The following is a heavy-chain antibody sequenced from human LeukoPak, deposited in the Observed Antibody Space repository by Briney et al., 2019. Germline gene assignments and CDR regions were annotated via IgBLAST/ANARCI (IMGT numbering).Heavy chain of an antibody. V-gene: IGHV3-30*02. CDR1: GFTFSSYA. Sequence: GGSLRLSCAASGFTFSSYAMSWVRQAPGKGLEWVAFIRFDGSNKYLADSVKGRFTISRDNSKNTLFLQMNSLRVEDTAVYYCAKDFYYGSGSPYYFDKWGQGTLVTVSS. J-gene: IGHJ4*02. D-gene: IGHD3-10*01. CDR2: IRFDGSNK. CDR3: AKDFYYGSGSPYYFDK.